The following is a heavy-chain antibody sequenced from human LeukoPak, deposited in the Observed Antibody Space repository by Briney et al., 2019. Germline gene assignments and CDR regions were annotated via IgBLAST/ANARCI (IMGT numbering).Heavy chain of an antibody. CDR1: GYTFTAYY. CDR3: ARQGSNSSGWYPVDG. CDR2: MNPNSGGT. D-gene: IGHD6-19*01. Sequence: ASVKVSCKTSGYTFTAYYIQWLRQAPGQGLEWMGWMNPNSGGTKYAQTFQGRVTLTRDTSISTAYLELSSLTSDDTAVYFCARQGSNSSGWYPVDGSGQGTLVTVSS. V-gene: IGHV1-2*02. J-gene: IGHJ4*02.